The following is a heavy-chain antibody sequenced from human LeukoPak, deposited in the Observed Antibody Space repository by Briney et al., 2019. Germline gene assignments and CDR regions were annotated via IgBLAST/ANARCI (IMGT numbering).Heavy chain of an antibody. CDR1: GGSLSSYY. CDR3: ARSYCSGGSCHPYYFDY. J-gene: IGHJ4*02. CDR2: IYYSGST. Sequence: SETLSLTCTVSGGSLSSYYWSWIRQPPGKGLEWIGYIYYSGSTNYNPSLRSRVTVSVDRSKNQFSLKLSSVTAADTAVYYCARSYCSGGSCHPYYFDYWGQGTLVTVSS. D-gene: IGHD2-15*01. V-gene: IGHV4-59*12.